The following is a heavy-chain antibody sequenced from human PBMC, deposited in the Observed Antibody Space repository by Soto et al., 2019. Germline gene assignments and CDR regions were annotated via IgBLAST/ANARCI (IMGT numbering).Heavy chain of an antibody. CDR1: GVILSGYG. J-gene: IGHJ4*02. Sequence: GGSLRLSCVVPGVILSGYGMHWVRQAPGKGLEWVAVIRFDGSNIYYADSVKGRFTISRDNSKNTLYLQMNSLRAEDTAVYYCAGEGGGRTGFFGYFDHGGRGPWATVSS. V-gene: IGHV3-33*01. D-gene: IGHD3-16*01. CDR2: IRFDGSNI. CDR3: AGEGGGRTGFFGYFDH.